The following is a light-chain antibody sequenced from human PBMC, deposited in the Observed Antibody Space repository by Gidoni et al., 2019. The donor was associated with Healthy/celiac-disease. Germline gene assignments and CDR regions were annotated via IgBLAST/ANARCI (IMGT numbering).Light chain of an antibody. Sequence: QSALTQPASVSGSPGQSITLPCTGTSSDVGGYNYVSWSQQHPCKAPKLMIYDVSNRPSEVSTRFSGSKSGNTASLTISGLQSEDEADYYCSSYTSSITLAVFGGGTKLTVL. CDR2: DVS. CDR1: SSDVGGYNY. V-gene: IGLV2-14*01. CDR3: SSYTSSITLAV. J-gene: IGLJ3*02.